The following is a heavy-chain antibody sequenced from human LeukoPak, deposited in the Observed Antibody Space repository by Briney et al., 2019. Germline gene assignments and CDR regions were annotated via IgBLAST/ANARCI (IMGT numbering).Heavy chain of an antibody. CDR1: GFTFSWYT. V-gene: IGHV3-21*01. CDR2: IASSTSYI. CDR3: AKRGYGPGYYSDY. Sequence: PGGSLRLSCAASGFTFSWYTMNWVRQAPGKWLERVASIASSTSYIYYADFARGRFTISRDNARKFLYLQMDSLTAEDTALYYCAKRGYGPGYYSDYWGQGILVAVSS. J-gene: IGHJ4*02. D-gene: IGHD5-18*01.